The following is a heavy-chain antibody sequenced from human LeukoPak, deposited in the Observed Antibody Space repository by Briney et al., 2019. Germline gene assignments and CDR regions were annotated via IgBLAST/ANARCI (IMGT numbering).Heavy chain of an antibody. CDR1: GFTFDDYG. J-gene: IGHJ3*01. CDR2: INSIGGSN. D-gene: IGHD3-3*01. Sequence: GGSLRLSCAASGFTFDDYGLSWVRPAPGKGLKWVSGINSIGGSNGYADSVKGRFTISRDKAKNSRYLQMNSLSAEDTALYHCARAFPGPLDYDLRIAFDLWGQGTMVTVSS. V-gene: IGHV3-20*01. CDR3: ARAFPGPLDYDLRIAFDL.